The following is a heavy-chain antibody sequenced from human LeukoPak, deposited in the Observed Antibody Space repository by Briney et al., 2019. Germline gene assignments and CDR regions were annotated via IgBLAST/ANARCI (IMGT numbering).Heavy chain of an antibody. Sequence: SETLSLTCTVSGGSIRRYYWSLIRQAPGKGLEWIGNIYYSGSTNYNPSLKSRVTVSVDTSKNQFSLKLSSVTAADTAVYYCARHGTLGSTTYPLDYWGQGTLVTVSS. J-gene: IGHJ4*02. CDR3: ARHGTLGSTTYPLDY. D-gene: IGHD1-26*01. CDR1: GGSIRRYY. V-gene: IGHV4-59*08. CDR2: IYYSGST.